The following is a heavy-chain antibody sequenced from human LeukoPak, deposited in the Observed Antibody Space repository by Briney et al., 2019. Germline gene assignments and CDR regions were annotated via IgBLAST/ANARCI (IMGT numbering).Heavy chain of an antibody. V-gene: IGHV4-4*07. CDR1: GVSICSFY. CDR2: VYTSGST. D-gene: IGHD2-21*01. CDR3: GRKVIKLLYYFDY. J-gene: IGHJ4*02. Sequence: SENLSLTGTVAGVSICSFYWGWIRQPAGMGREWIGRVYTSGSTNYNTSLKRGATISVDTSTNQYSLMRSSLTAATTAVYSCGRKVIKLLYYFDYWGQGTLVTVSS.